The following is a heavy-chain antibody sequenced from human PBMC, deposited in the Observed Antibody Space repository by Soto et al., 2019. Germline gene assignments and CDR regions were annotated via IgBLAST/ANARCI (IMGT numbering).Heavy chain of an antibody. V-gene: IGHV3-11*01. CDR1: GFTFSDYY. J-gene: IGHJ5*02. CDR2: ISSSGSTI. CDR3: ARDRTVGATNWFDP. Sequence: GGSLRLSCAASGFTFSDYYMSWIRQAPGKGLEWVSYISSSGSTIYYADSVKGRFTISRDNAKNSLYLQMNSLRAEDKAVDYGARDRTVGATNWFDPWGQGTLVTVSS. D-gene: IGHD1-26*01.